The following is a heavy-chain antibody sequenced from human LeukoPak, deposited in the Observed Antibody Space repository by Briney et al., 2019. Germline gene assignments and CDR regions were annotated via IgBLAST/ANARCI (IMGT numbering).Heavy chain of an antibody. CDR1: GFTVSSNY. CDR3: ASLYCGGDCYYDY. D-gene: IGHD2-21*02. CDR2: IYSGGST. J-gene: IGHJ4*02. V-gene: IGHV3-53*04. Sequence: GGSLRLSCAASGFTVSSNYMSWVRQAPGKGLEWVSVIYSGGSTYYADSVKGRFTISRHNSKNTLYLQMNSLGAEDTAVYYCASLYCGGDCYYDYWGQGTLVTVSS.